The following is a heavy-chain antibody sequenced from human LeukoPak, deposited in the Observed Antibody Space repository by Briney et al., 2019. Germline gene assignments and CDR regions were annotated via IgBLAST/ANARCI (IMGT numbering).Heavy chain of an antibody. CDR2: IYYSGST. CDR1: GGSISSYY. CDR3: ARDTYYYNSDTSWTDVFDI. V-gene: IGHV4-59*01. Sequence: SETLSLTCTVSGGSISSYYWSWIRQPPGKGLEWIGYIYYSGSTNYNPSLKSRVTISVDTSKNQFSLKLNSVTAADTAVYYCARDTYYYNSDTSWTDVFDIWGQGTKVTVSS. J-gene: IGHJ3*02. D-gene: IGHD3-22*01.